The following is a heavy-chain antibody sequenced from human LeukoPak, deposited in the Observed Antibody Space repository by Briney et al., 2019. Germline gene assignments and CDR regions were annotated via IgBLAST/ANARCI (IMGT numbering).Heavy chain of an antibody. CDR1: GYTFTGYY. Sequence: GASVKLSCKASGYTFTGYYMHWVRHAPGQGLEWMGWINPNSGGTNYAQKFQGRVTMTRDTSISTAYMELSRLKSDDTAVYYCARDETTVTMSYFDPWGQGTLVTVSS. CDR2: INPNSGGT. J-gene: IGHJ5*02. V-gene: IGHV1-2*02. CDR3: ARDETTVTMSYFDP. D-gene: IGHD4-17*01.